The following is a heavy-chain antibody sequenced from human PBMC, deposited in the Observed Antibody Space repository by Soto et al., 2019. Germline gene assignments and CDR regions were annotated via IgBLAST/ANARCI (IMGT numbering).Heavy chain of an antibody. V-gene: IGHV4-4*02. Sequence: QVQLQESGPGLVKPSGTLSLTCDVSRGSMNSGHWWSWVRQPPGKGLEWVGHIHRSGATNYNPSLRSRVAISLAESKDQFPLKLNSVPAADRAVYYCVRVGPRWSFDFWGRGPLVTVSS. CDR2: IHRSGAT. J-gene: IGHJ2*01. CDR3: VRVGPRWSFDF. D-gene: IGHD3-16*01. CDR1: RGSMNSGHW.